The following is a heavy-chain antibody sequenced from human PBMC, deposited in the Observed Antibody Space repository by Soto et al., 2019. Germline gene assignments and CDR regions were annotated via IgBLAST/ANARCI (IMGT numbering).Heavy chain of an antibody. CDR2: ISSSSSYI. V-gene: IGHV3-21*01. CDR1: GFTFSNYS. D-gene: IGHD6-13*01. CDR3: VRAEGPGEQQPEIIYYYYGMDV. Sequence: PGGSLRLSCVVSGFTFSNYSMNWVRQAPGKGLEWVSSISSSSSYIYYADSVKGRFTISRDNAKNSLYLQMHSLRAGDTAVYYCVRAEGPGEQQPEIIYYYYGMDVWGQGTTVTVSS. J-gene: IGHJ6*02.